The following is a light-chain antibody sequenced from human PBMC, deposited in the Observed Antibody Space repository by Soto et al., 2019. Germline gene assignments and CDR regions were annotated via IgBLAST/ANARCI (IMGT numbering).Light chain of an antibody. CDR3: QSYDNSLNIYV. CDR1: SSNIGAGYD. J-gene: IGLJ1*01. CDR2: ENT. Sequence: QSVLTQPPSVSGAPGQRVTISCTGSSSNIGAGYDVHWYQQLPGTAPKLLTYENTNRPIGVPDRFSGSKSGTSASLAITGLQAEDEADYYCQSYDNSLNIYVFGPGTKLTVL. V-gene: IGLV1-40*01.